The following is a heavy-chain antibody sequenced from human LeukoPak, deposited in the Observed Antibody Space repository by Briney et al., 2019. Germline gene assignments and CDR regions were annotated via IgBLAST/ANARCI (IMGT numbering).Heavy chain of an antibody. V-gene: IGHV4-59*01. CDR3: ARTPTTGSYGMDV. CDR1: GGSISSYY. D-gene: IGHD1-1*01. CDR2: IYYSGST. J-gene: IGHJ6*02. Sequence: SETLSLTCSVSGGSISSYYWSWIRQPPGKGLEWIGYIYYSGSTNYNPSLKSRVTISVDTSKNQFSLKLSSVTAADTAVYYCARTPTTGSYGMDVWGQGTTVTVSS.